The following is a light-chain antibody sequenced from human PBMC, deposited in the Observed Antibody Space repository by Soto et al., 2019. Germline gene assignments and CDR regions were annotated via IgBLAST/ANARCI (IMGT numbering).Light chain of an antibody. CDR2: GNS. Sequence: QSVLTQPPSESGTPGQRVTISCAGSRSNIGSNTVNWYQQLPGTAPKFLISGNSNRPSGVPDRFSGSKSGTSASLAITGLQAEDEADYYCQSYDSSLSGWVFGGGTKLTVL. CDR1: RSNIGSNT. V-gene: IGLV1-40*01. J-gene: IGLJ3*02. CDR3: QSYDSSLSGWV.